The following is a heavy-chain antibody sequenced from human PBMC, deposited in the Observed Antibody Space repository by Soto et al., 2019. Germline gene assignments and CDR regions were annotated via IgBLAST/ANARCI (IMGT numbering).Heavy chain of an antibody. Sequence: HPGGSLRLSCAASGFTFSSYWMHWVRQAPGQGLVWVSRINSDESTTNYADSVKGRFTISRDNAKNTLYLQMNSLRAEDTAVYYCARGVRNYYGVDVWGQGTTVTVSS. CDR1: GFTFSSYW. CDR2: INSDESTT. V-gene: IGHV3-74*01. CDR3: ARGVRNYYGVDV. J-gene: IGHJ6*02.